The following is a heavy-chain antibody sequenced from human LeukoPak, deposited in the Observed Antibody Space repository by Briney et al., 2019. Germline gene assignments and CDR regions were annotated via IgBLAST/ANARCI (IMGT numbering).Heavy chain of an antibody. V-gene: IGHV3-21*04. Sequence: GGSLRLSCAASGFTFSSYSMNWVRQAPGKGLEWVSSISSSSSYIYYADSVKGRFTISRDNSKNTLYLQMNSLRAEDTAVYYCARERPKYYDSSGYSPLWGQGTLVTVSS. J-gene: IGHJ4*02. CDR2: ISSSSSYI. CDR1: GFTFSSYS. CDR3: ARERPKYYDSSGYSPL. D-gene: IGHD3-22*01.